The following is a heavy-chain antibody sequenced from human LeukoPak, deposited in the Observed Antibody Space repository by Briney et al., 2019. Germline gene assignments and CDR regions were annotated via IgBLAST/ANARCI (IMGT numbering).Heavy chain of an antibody. Sequence: GGSLRLSCAASGFTFSSNYMAWVRQPPGKGLEWVSVIFGGGGTYYSGSVRGRFTISRDNAKNSLYLQMNSLRAEDTAVYYCARQGKVVPAASWGMPDYWGQGTLVTVSS. V-gene: IGHV3-66*04. D-gene: IGHD2-2*01. CDR1: GFTFSSNY. CDR3: ARQGKVVPAASWGMPDY. CDR2: IFGGGGT. J-gene: IGHJ4*02.